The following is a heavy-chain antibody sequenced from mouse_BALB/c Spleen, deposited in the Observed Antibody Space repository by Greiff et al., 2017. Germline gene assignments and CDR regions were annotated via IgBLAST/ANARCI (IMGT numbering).Heavy chain of an antibody. J-gene: IGHJ4*01. CDR2: IYPGDGDT. Sequence: QVQLQQSGAELARPGASVKLSCKASGYTFTSYWMQWVKQRPGQGLEWIGAIYPGDGDTRYTQKFKGKATLTADKSSSTAYMQLSSLASEDSAVYYCARRGGSSGYEAMDYWGQGTSVTVSS. CDR3: ARRGGSSGYEAMDY. V-gene: IGHV1-87*01. D-gene: IGHD3-1*01. CDR1: GYTFTSYW.